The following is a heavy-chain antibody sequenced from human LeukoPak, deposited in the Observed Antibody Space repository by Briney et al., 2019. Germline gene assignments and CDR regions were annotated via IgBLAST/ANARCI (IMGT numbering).Heavy chain of an antibody. J-gene: IGHJ4*01. CDR3: AREVAAGSYRGFDY. D-gene: IGHD6-19*01. CDR1: GGSISSYY. CDR2: IYYLGST. Sequence: SETLSLTCTVSGGSISSYYWSWIRQPPGKGLEWVGHIYYLGSTNYNPSLKSRVTMSVDTSKNQFSLKVNYVTAADTATYYCAREVAAGSYRGFDYWGQGTLVTVSS. V-gene: IGHV4-59*12.